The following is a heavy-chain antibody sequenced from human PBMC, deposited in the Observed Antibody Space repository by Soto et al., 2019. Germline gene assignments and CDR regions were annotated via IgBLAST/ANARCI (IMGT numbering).Heavy chain of an antibody. D-gene: IGHD3-3*01. CDR1: GFTFSSYA. CDR3: AKEFTIFGVVANTINWFDP. V-gene: IGHV3-23*01. CDR2: ISGSGGST. Sequence: GGSLRLSCAASGFTFSSYAMSWVRQAPGKGLEWVSAISGSGGSTYYANSVKGRFTISRDNSKNTLYLQMNSLRAEDTAVYYCAKEFTIFGVVANTINWFDPWGQGTLVTVSS. J-gene: IGHJ5*02.